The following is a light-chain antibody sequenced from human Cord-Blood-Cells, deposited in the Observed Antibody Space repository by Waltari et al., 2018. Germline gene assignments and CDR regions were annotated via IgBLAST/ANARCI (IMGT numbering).Light chain of an antibody. V-gene: IGLV3-10*01. CDR3: YSTDSSVNLDV. Sequence: SYELTQPPSVSVSPGQTARNTCSGDALPKKYAYWYQQKLGQAPVLVIYEDSKRPSGSPGRFSGSSSGTMATLTISGAQVEDEADDYCYSTDSSVNLDVVGAGTKVTGL. CDR2: EDS. J-gene: IGLJ1*01. CDR1: ALPKKY.